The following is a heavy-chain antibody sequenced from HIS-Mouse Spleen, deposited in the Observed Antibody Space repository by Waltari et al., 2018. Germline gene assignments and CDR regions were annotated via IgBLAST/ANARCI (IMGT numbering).Heavy chain of an antibody. Sequence: QLQLQESGPGLVKPSETLSLTCTVSGGSISSSSYHGGWIRQPPGKGLEWIGSIYYRGSTYYNPSLKSRVTISVDTSKNQFSLKLSSVTAADTAVYYCAREIPYSSSWYDWYFDLWGRGTLVTVSS. CDR2: IYYRGST. CDR1: GGSISSSSYH. J-gene: IGHJ2*01. D-gene: IGHD6-13*01. CDR3: AREIPYSSSWYDWYFDL. V-gene: IGHV4-39*07.